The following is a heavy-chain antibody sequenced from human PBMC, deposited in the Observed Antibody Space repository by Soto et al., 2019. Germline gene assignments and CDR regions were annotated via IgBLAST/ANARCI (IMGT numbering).Heavy chain of an antibody. J-gene: IGHJ6*02. Sequence: QVQLVESGGGVVQPGRSLRLSCAASGFTFSSYAMHWVRQAPGKGLEWVAVISYDGSNKYYADSVKGRFTISRDNSKNTLYLQMNSLRAEDTAVYYCARAKLSPYYCYGMDVWGQGTTVTVSS. CDR2: ISYDGSNK. V-gene: IGHV3-30-3*01. CDR1: GFTFSSYA. CDR3: ARAKLSPYYCYGMDV.